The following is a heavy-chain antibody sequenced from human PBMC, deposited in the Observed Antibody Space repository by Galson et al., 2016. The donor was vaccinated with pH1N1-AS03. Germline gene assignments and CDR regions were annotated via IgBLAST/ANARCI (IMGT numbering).Heavy chain of an antibody. CDR1: GYSISSGFH. CDR2: ISHSGNT. V-gene: IGHV4-38-2*01. CDR3: ARFSGSYQFDY. J-gene: IGHJ4*02. D-gene: IGHD1-26*01. Sequence: TLSLTCAVSGYSISSGFHWARVRQPPSKGLEWIGTISHSGNTYYNPSLKSRVTMSVDTSKNQFSLKLSSVTAADAAVYYCARFSGSYQFDYWGQGTLVTVSS.